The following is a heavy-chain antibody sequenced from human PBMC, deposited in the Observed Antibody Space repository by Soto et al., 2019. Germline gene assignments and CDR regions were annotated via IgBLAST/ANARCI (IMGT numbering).Heavy chain of an antibody. V-gene: IGHV4-59*01. J-gene: IGHJ4*02. CDR1: GDSISRYY. CDR3: ASYDSSDSFRY. D-gene: IGHD3-22*01. Sequence: QVQVQESGPGLVKPSETLSLTCIVSGDSISRYYWSWIRQPPGKGLEWIGYIYYSGSPNYNPSLRSRVTISGDTSKNQFSLKLNSMTAADTAVYYCASYDSSDSFRYWGLGILVTVSS. CDR2: IYYSGSP.